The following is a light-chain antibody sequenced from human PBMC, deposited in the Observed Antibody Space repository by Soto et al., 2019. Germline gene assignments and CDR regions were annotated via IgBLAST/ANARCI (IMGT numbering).Light chain of an antibody. Sequence: QSVLTQPASVSGSPGQSITISCTGTSSDVGSYNLVSWYQQHPGKAPKLMIYEGSKRPSGVSNRFSGSKSGNTASLTLSGLQAEDEADYYCCSYAGSSTFDVVFGGGTKLTVL. J-gene: IGLJ2*01. V-gene: IGLV2-23*03. CDR1: SSDVGSYNL. CDR3: CSYAGSSTFDVV. CDR2: EGS.